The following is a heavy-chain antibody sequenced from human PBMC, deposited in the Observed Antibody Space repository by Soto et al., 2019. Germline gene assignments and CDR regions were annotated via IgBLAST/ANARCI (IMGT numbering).Heavy chain of an antibody. CDR2: ISDDGVSK. V-gene: IGHV3-30*03. D-gene: IGHD3-10*01. Sequence: GGSLRLSCAASGFTFSNYRMHWVRQAPGKGLEWVAVISDDGVSKYYADSVQGRFTISRDNSESVVLLQMNSLRPDDTALYFCARAYYFGSGTSYTLYYWGHGTQVTVSS. CDR3: ARAYYFGSGTSYTLYY. CDR1: GFTFSNYR. J-gene: IGHJ4*01.